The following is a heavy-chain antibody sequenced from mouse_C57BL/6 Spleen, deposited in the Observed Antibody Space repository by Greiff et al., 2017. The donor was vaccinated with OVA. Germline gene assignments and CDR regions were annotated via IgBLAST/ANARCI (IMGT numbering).Heavy chain of an antibody. CDR3: ARPIYYGYDVGYFDV. V-gene: IGHV5-6*01. D-gene: IGHD2-2*01. Sequence: EVMLVESGGDLVKPGGSLKLSCAASGFTFSSYGMSWVRQTPDKRLEWVATISSGGSYTYYPDSVKGRFTISRDNAKNTLYLQMSSLKSEDTAMYYCARPIYYGYDVGYFDVWGTGTTVTVSS. CDR1: GFTFSSYG. CDR2: ISSGGSYT. J-gene: IGHJ1*03.